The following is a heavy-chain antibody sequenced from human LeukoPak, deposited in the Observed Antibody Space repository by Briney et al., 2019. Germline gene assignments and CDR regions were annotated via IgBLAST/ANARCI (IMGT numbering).Heavy chain of an antibody. CDR3: ATSIAAAGTGY. Sequence: SVKVSCKASGFTFSNSVVQWVRQARGQRLEWIGWIAVGGGNTNYAQRFQDRVTITRDMSTSTAYMELNSLISEDTAVYYCATSIAAAGTGYWGQGTLVTVSS. CDR2: IAVGGGNT. V-gene: IGHV1-58*01. D-gene: IGHD6-13*01. CDR1: GFTFSNSV. J-gene: IGHJ4*02.